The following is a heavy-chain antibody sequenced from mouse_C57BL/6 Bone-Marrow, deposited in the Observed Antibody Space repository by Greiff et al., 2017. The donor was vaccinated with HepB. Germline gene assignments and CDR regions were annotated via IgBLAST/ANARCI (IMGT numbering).Heavy chain of an antibody. CDR3: ARFLLHDY. CDR2: ISDGGSYT. J-gene: IGHJ2*01. CDR1: GFTFSSYA. D-gene: IGHD1-1*01. Sequence: EVQVVESGGGLVKPGGSLKLSCAASGFTFSSYAMSWVRQTPENRLEWVATISDGGSYTYYPDNVKGRFTISRDNAKNNLYLQMSHLKSEDTAMYYCARFLLHDYWGQGTTLTVSS. V-gene: IGHV5-4*01.